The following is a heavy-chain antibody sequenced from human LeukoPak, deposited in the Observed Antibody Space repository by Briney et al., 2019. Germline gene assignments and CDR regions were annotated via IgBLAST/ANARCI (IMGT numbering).Heavy chain of an antibody. Sequence: ASVKVSCKASGYTFTTYAINWVRQAPGQGLEWMGWISTYNGNTNYAQNLQGRVTMTIDTSTSTAYMELRSLRSDDTAVYYCARNSRGYCSGGSCLKGWFDPWGQGTLVTVSS. J-gene: IGHJ5*02. D-gene: IGHD2-15*01. V-gene: IGHV1-18*01. CDR3: ARNSRGYCSGGSCLKGWFDP. CDR2: ISTYNGNT. CDR1: GYTFTTYA.